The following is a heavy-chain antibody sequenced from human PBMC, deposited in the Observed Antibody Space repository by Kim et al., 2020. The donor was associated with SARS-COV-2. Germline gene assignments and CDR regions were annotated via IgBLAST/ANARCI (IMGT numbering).Heavy chain of an antibody. CDR3: ARGSIAADPPGAFDI. D-gene: IGHD6-13*01. Sequence: SETLSLTCTVSGGSISSYYWSWIRQPPGKGLEWIGYIYYSGSTNYNPSLKSRVTISVDTSKNQFSLKLSSVTAADTAVYYCARGSIAADPPGAFDIWGQGTMVTVSS. J-gene: IGHJ3*02. V-gene: IGHV4-59*01. CDR2: IYYSGST. CDR1: GGSISSYY.